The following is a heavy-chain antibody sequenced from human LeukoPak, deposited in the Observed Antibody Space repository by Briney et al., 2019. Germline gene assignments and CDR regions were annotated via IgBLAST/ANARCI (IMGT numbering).Heavy chain of an antibody. CDR3: ARRPRGSDTDYYFDY. CDR2: IYPGDSDT. J-gene: IGHJ4*02. Sequence: GESLKISCKGSGYSFTSYWIAWVRQMPGKGLEWMAIIYPGDSDTRYNPSFQGQVTISADKSISTAYLQWSSLKASDTAMYYCARRPRGSDTDYYFDYWGQGTLVTVSS. D-gene: IGHD2-15*01. V-gene: IGHV5-51*01. CDR1: GYSFTSYW.